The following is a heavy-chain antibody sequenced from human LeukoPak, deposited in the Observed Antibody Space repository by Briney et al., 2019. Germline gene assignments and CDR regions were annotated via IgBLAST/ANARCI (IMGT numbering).Heavy chain of an antibody. V-gene: IGHV1-46*01. CDR1: GYTFTGYN. D-gene: IGHD4/OR15-4a*01. J-gene: IGHJ4*02. CDR2: IARNGGST. Sequence: ASVKVSCKASGYTFTGYNMHWVRQAPGQGLEWMGIIARNGGSTIYAQRFQGRVTMTRDTSTSTVYMELSSLRSEDTAVYFCARVDVTLGPDYWGQGTLVTVS. CDR3: ARVDVTLGPDY.